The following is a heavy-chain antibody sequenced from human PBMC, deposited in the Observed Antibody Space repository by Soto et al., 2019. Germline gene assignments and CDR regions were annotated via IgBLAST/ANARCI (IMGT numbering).Heavy chain of an antibody. CDR2: IKSKTDAGTA. CDR1: GFTFNNAW. D-gene: IGHD3-22*01. Sequence: GGSLRLSCEASGFTFNNAWMSWVRQAPGKGLEWVGRIKSKTDAGTADYAAPVKGRFTISRDDSRNTLYLEMNSLKTDDTAVYYCTTVEYFDSIGYYSLDYWGHGTRVTAPQ. V-gene: IGHV3-15*01. CDR3: TTVEYFDSIGYYSLDY. J-gene: IGHJ4*01.